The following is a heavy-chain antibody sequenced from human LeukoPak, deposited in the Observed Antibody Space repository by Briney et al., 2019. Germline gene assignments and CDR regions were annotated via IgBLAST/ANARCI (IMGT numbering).Heavy chain of an antibody. V-gene: IGHV1-18*01. Sequence: ASVKVSCKASGYTFTSYGISWVRQAPGQGLEWMGWISAYNGNTNYAQKLRGRVTMTTDTSTSTAYMELRSLRSDDTAVYYCARGGAPDDYSNPGYYYYGMDVWGQGTTVTVSS. D-gene: IGHD4-11*01. J-gene: IGHJ6*02. CDR1: GYTFTSYG. CDR3: ARGGAPDDYSNPGYYYYGMDV. CDR2: ISAYNGNT.